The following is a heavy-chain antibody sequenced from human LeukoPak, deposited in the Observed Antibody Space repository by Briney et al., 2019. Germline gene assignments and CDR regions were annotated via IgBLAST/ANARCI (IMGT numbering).Heavy chain of an antibody. CDR1: GGSFSGYY. V-gene: IGHV4-34*01. Sequence: PSEPLSLTCAIYGGSFSGYYWSWIRQPPGKGVEWIGEINHSGSANYNPSLKRRVTISVDTSKNQFSLKLCSVTVADTAVYYCARVGYDYVWGSYRRNWFDPWGEGTLVTVSS. J-gene: IGHJ5*02. CDR2: INHSGSA. D-gene: IGHD3-16*02. CDR3: ARVGYDYVWGSYRRNWFDP.